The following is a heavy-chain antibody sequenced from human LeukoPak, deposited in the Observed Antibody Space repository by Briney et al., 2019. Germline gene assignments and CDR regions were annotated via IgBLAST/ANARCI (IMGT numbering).Heavy chain of an antibody. CDR2: ISGSGGST. J-gene: IGHJ4*02. D-gene: IGHD3-10*01. CDR1: GFTFSSYA. Sequence: GGSLRLSCAASGFTFSSYAMSWVRQAPGKGLEWVSAISGSGGSTYYADSVKGRFTIYRDNSKYTLYLQMNSPRAEGTAVYYCAKAQHGSGSYSVYWGQGTLVTVSS. V-gene: IGHV3-23*01. CDR3: AKAQHGSGSYSVY.